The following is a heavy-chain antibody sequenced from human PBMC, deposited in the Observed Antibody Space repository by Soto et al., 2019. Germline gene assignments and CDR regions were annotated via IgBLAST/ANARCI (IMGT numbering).Heavy chain of an antibody. Sequence: SETLSLTCTVSGVSISTADYFWGWIRQPPGKGLEWIGYIYYNGTTYLNPSLKSRLSISEDSSKNQFSLKVRSVTAADTAVDYCARRGVKTVTRPLAYWGQGTRVTVPS. V-gene: IGHV4-30-4*08. CDR1: GVSISTADYF. CDR2: IYYNGTT. J-gene: IGHJ4*02. CDR3: ARRGVKTVTRPLAY. D-gene: IGHD2-21*01.